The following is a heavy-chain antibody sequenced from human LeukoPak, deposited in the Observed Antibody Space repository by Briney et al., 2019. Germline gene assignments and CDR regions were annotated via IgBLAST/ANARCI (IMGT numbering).Heavy chain of an antibody. V-gene: IGHV4-59*01. D-gene: IGHD1-1*01. J-gene: IGHJ4*02. CDR2: IYSSGST. CDR1: GGSISNFY. CDR3: ARVRDQRIDY. Sequence: PSETLSLTCTVSGGSISNFYWSWIRQPPGKGLEWIGFIYSSGSTNYNPSLKSRVTISVDTSKNQFSLNLSSVTAADTAVYYCARVRDQRIDYWGQGTLVTVSS.